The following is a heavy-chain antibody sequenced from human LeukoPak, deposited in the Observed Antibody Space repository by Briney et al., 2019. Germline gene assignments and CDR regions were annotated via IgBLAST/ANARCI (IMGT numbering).Heavy chain of an antibody. Sequence: GGSLRLSCVASGFAFSSYAMSWVRQAPGKGLEWVSAISGSGGSTYYADSVKGRFTISRDNSRNTLYLQMNSLRAEDTAVYYCAKPGIAVAGTGWFDPWGQGTLVTVSS. CDR1: GFAFSSYA. V-gene: IGHV3-23*01. CDR3: AKPGIAVAGTGWFDP. J-gene: IGHJ5*02. CDR2: ISGSGGST. D-gene: IGHD6-19*01.